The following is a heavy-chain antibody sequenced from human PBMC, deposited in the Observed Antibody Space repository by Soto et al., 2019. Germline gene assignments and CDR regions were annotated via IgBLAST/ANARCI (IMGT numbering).Heavy chain of an antibody. D-gene: IGHD3-10*01. CDR3: ARSDYGSGSYYPVS. J-gene: IGHJ4*02. CDR2: IYFTGNT. CDR1: GGSITSSSHF. Sequence: SETLSLTCSASGGSITSSSHFWGWVRQPPGKGLEWIGTIYFTGNTYYTPSLKSRLTMSIDTSKNEFSLRLNSVTAADTAVYYCARSDYGSGSYYPVSWGQGTLVTVSS. V-gene: IGHV4-39*01.